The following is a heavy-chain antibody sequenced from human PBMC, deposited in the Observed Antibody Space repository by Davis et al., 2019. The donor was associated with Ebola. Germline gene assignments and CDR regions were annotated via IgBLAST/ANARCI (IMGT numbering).Heavy chain of an antibody. Sequence: GESLKISCAASGFTFNIYGMSWVRQAPGKGLEWVSSISASGYDTYHADSVKGRFTISRDSSKNTLYLQMNSLRAEDTAVYYCARDYYDNRAVDYWGQGTLVTVSS. CDR3: ARDYYDNRAVDY. CDR1: GFTFNIYG. J-gene: IGHJ4*01. CDR2: ISASGYDT. D-gene: IGHD3-22*01. V-gene: IGHV3-23*01.